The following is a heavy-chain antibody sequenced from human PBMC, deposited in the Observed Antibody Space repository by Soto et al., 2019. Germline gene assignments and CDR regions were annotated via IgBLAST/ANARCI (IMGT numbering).Heavy chain of an antibody. CDR1: GFTFSSYA. J-gene: IGHJ4*02. D-gene: IGHD2-8*01. CDR2: ISGGGDTT. Sequence: GGSLRLSCAASGFTFSSYAMSWVRQAPGKGLEWVSVISGGGDTTYYTPSVKGRFTISRDDFRNTLYLQMNSLRTEDTAIYYCVKLWDFVVLPAGILDYWGPGTLVTVSS. V-gene: IGHV3-23*01. CDR3: VKLWDFVVLPAGILDY.